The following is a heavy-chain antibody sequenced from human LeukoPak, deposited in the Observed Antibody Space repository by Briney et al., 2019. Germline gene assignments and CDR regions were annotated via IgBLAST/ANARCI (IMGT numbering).Heavy chain of an antibody. CDR1: GGTFSSYA. CDR3: ARGYIVATEYYFDY. V-gene: IGHV1-69*06. D-gene: IGHD5-12*01. CDR2: IIPIFGTA. Sequence: SVKVSCKASGGTFSSYAISWVRQAPGQGLEWMGRIIPIFGTANYAQKFQGRATITADKSTSTAHMELSSLRSEDTAVYYCARGYIVATEYYFDYWGQGTLVTVSS. J-gene: IGHJ4*02.